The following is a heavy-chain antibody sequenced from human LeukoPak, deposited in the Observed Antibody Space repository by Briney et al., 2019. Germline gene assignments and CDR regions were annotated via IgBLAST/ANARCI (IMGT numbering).Heavy chain of an antibody. CDR3: AGYCSSVSCRNIDY. V-gene: IGHV3-48*04. CDR2: ISDSSSAM. J-gene: IGHJ4*02. CDR1: GFTFSGYS. Sequence: PGGSLRLSCAASGFTFSGYSMNWVRQAPGKGLEWVSYISDSSSAMYYADSVQGRFTISRDNAKNSLYLQMNSLRAEDTAVYYCAGYCSSVSCRNIDYWGQGTLVTVSS. D-gene: IGHD2-2*01.